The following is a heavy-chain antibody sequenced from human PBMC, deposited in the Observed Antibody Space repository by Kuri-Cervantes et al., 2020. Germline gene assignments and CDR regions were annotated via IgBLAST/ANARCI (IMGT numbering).Heavy chain of an antibody. J-gene: IGHJ1*01. CDR3: ARPNRPYSGSPGQFQH. Sequence: SVKVSCKASGGTFSSYAISWVRQAPGQGLEWMGGIIPIFGTANYAQKFQGRVTITADEFTSTAYMELSSLRSEDTAVYYCARPNRPYSGSPGQFQHWGQGTLVTVSS. D-gene: IGHD1-26*01. CDR1: GGTFSSYA. V-gene: IGHV1-69*13. CDR2: IIPIFGTA.